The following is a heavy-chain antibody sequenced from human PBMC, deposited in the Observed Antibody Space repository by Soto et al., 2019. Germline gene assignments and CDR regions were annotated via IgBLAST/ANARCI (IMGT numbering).Heavy chain of an antibody. V-gene: IGHV3-53*01. J-gene: IGHJ4*02. CDR3: ARSGYSFAWGY. CDR2: INSDGST. CDR1: GFLVNSAY. D-gene: IGHD5-18*01. Sequence: EVQLVESGGGLIPPGGSLRLSCAASGFLVNSAYMTWVRQAPGKGLEWLSMINSDGSTLYAESVKGRFTISRDNSKNRLDRQMNSRRAEDTAMYYCARSGYSFAWGYWGQGTLVIVTS.